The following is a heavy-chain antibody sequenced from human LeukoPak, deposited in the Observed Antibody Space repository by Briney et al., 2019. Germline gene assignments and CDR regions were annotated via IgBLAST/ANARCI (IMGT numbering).Heavy chain of an antibody. Sequence: GGSLRLSCAASGFTFSSYAMSWVRQAPGKGLEWVSAISGSGGSTYYADSVKGRFTISRDNSKNTLYLQMNSLRAEDTAVYYCASGYSGYHDTAGYFDYWGQGTLVTVSS. J-gene: IGHJ4*02. CDR1: GFTFSSYA. CDR2: ISGSGGST. V-gene: IGHV3-23*01. D-gene: IGHD5-12*01. CDR3: ASGYSGYHDTAGYFDY.